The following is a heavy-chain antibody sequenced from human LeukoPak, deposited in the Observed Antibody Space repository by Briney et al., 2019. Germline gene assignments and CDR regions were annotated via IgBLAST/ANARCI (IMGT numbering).Heavy chain of an antibody. CDR2: MNSNSGKT. Sequence: ASVKVSCKASGYTFASDYDIDWVRQAPGQGLEWMGWMNSNSGKTVYARKFQGRVTTTRNTSISTAYMELRSLRSDDTAVYYCARRRITMTEGKNWFDPWGQGTLVTVSS. CDR1: GYTFASDYD. CDR3: ARRRITMTEGKNWFDP. D-gene: IGHD3-22*01. V-gene: IGHV1-8*01. J-gene: IGHJ5*02.